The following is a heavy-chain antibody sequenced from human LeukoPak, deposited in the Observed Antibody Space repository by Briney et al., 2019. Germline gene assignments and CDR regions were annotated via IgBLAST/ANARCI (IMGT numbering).Heavy chain of an antibody. CDR2: IGSGGGAT. CDR3: ARRLVAAATRVFDY. D-gene: IGHD2-15*01. V-gene: IGHV3-23*01. Sequence: GGSLRLTCAASEFTFSTYAMSWVRQAPGKGLEWVSAIGSGGGATYYADSVKGRFTVSRDNSKNTLYLQMNSLRAEDTAVYYCARRLVAAATRVFDYWGQGTLVTVSS. J-gene: IGHJ4*02. CDR1: EFTFSTYA.